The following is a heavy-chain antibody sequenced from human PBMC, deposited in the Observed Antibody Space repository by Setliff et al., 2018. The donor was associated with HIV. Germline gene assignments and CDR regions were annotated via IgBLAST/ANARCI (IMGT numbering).Heavy chain of an antibody. Sequence: GGSLRLSCAGSGFTFSNAWMSWIRQAPGKGLEWVARLKSNAEGGTADYAAPVRRRFTISRDDSKNTLYLLMNSLKGEDTAVYYCTTLLSGVGTDVFDIWGQGTIVTVS. CDR3: TTLLSGVGTDVFDI. V-gene: IGHV3-15*01. J-gene: IGHJ3*02. CDR2: LKSNAEGGTA. CDR1: GFTFSNAW. D-gene: IGHD2-15*01.